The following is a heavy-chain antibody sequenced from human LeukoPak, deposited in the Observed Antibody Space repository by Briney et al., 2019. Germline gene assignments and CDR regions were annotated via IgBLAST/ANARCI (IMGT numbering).Heavy chain of an antibody. CDR3: ARDYDYGASGGFDI. J-gene: IGHJ3*02. CDR2: TYYRSKWYN. CDR1: GDSVSSNIAA. V-gene: IGHV6-1*01. D-gene: IGHD4-17*01. Sequence: SQTLSPTCAISGDSVSSNIAAWNWIRQSPSRGLEWLGRTYYRSKWYNDYTVSVKSRITINPDTSKNQFSLQLNSVTPEDTAVYYCARDYDYGASGGFDIWGQGTMVTVSS.